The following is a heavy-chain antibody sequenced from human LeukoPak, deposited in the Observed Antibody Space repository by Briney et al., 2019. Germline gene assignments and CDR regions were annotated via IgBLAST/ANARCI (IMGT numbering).Heavy chain of an antibody. CDR3: ARHRRRNNWFDP. CDR1: GDSIISEDYY. J-gene: IGHJ5*02. CDR2: VNYGGGT. V-gene: IGHV4-39*01. Sequence: SETLSLTCTVSGDSIISEDYYCDWIRQPPGKGLEWIGDVNYGGGTYYNPSLKSRVTMSVDTSKNQFSLRLTSVIAADTAVYYCARHRRRNNWFDPWGQGTLVTVSS.